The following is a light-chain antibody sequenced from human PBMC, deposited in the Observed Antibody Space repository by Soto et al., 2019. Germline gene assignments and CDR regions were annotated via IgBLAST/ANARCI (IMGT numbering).Light chain of an antibody. CDR3: AAWDDSLSGRV. Sequence: QSVLTQPPSASGPPGQRVTLSCSGSSSNTGSNYVYWYQQLPGTAPKLLIDTNNQRPSGVPDRFSGSKSGTSASLAISGLRSEDEANYYCAAWDDSLSGRVFGGGTKVTVL. J-gene: IGLJ2*01. CDR1: SSNTGSNY. CDR2: TNN. V-gene: IGLV1-47*01.